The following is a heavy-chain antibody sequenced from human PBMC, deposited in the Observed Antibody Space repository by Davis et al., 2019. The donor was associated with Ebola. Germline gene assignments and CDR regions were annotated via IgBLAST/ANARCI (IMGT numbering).Heavy chain of an antibody. CDR1: GFTFDDYT. J-gene: IGHJ4*02. Sequence: GESLKISCAASGFTFDDYTFHWVRQVPGKGLEWVSLISWDGRGTKFADSVKGRFTISRDNSKNSLYLQMNSLRSEDTAVYYCARDLERYTVTTIFDHWGQGTLVTVSS. CDR3: ARDLERYTVTTIFDH. CDR2: ISWDGRGT. V-gene: IGHV3-43*01. D-gene: IGHD4-17*01.